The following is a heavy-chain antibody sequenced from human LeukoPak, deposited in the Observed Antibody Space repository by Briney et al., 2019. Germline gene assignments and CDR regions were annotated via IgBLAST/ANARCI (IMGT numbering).Heavy chain of an antibody. CDR2: IIPILGIA. V-gene: IGHV1-69*04. J-gene: IGHJ6*02. CDR3: ARDLREYGMDV. CDR1: GGTFSSYA. Sequence: SVKVSCKASGGTFSSYAISWVRQAPGQGLEWMGRIIPILGIANYAQKFQGRVTITADKSTSTAYMELSSLRSEDTAVYYCARDLREYGMDVWGQGTTVTVSS.